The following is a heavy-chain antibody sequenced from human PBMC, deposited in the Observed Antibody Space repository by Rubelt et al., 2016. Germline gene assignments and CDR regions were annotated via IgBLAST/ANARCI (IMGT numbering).Heavy chain of an antibody. CDR3: ARTTYYDFWSGSPNYFDY. V-gene: IGHV1-2*02. J-gene: IGHJ4*02. D-gene: IGHD3-3*01. Sequence: CVGWINPNSGGTKSAQKFQGRVTMTRDTSISMVYMELTRLASDDTAVYYCARTTYYDFWSGSPNYFDYWGQGTLVTVSS. CDR2: INPNSGGT.